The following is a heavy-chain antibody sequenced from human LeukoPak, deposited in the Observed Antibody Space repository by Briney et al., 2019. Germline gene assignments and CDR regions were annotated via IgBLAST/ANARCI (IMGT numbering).Heavy chain of an antibody. V-gene: IGHV4-59*08. J-gene: IGHJ5*02. Sequence: PSETLSLTCTVSGGSISSYYWSWIRQPPGKGLEWIAYVYYTGRTLYNPSLESRVTISVDTSKTQFSLTVTSVTAADTAVYYCARHERCSSINCIYNWFDPWGQGTLVIVSS. D-gene: IGHD2-2*01. CDR3: ARHERCSSINCIYNWFDP. CDR2: VYYTGRT. CDR1: GGSISSYY.